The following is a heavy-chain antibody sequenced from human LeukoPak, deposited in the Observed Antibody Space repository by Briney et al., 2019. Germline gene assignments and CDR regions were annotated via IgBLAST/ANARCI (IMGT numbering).Heavy chain of an antibody. CDR2: IYSGGST. D-gene: IGHD5-24*01. Sequence: GGSLRLSCAASGFTVSSNYMSWVRQAPGTGLEWVSVIYSGGSTYYADSVKGRFTISRDNSKNTLYLQMNSLRAEDTAVYYCARGEVEMATTPLDYWGQRTLVTASS. V-gene: IGHV3-66*01. CDR1: GFTVSSNY. J-gene: IGHJ4*02. CDR3: ARGEVEMATTPLDY.